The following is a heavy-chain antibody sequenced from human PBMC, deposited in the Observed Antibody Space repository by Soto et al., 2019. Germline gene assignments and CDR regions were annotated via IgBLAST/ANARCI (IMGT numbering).Heavy chain of an antibody. CDR2: ISGSGGST. CDR1: GFTFSSYA. CDR3: AKVPWQWREPSAFDP. V-gene: IGHV3-23*01. D-gene: IGHD6-19*01. J-gene: IGHJ5*02. Sequence: LRLSCAASGFTFSSYAMSWVRQAPGKGLEWVSAISGSGGSTYYADSVKGRFTISRDNSKNTLYLQMNSLRAEDTAVYYCAKVPWQWREPSAFDPWGQGTLVTVSS.